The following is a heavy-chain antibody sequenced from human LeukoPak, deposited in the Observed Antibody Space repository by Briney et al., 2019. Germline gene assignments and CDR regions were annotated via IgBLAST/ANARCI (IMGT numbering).Heavy chain of an antibody. V-gene: IGHV1-18*01. CDR3: ARAPPAYQLPIDY. D-gene: IGHD1-1*01. CDR1: DYTFTSYG. CDR2: ISAYNGDT. Sequence: GASVKVSCKASDYTFTSYGISWVRQAPRQGLEWMGWISAYNGDTNYAQKLQGRVTMTTDTSTSTAYMELRSLRSDDTAVYYCARAPPAYQLPIDYWGQGTLVTVSS. J-gene: IGHJ4*02.